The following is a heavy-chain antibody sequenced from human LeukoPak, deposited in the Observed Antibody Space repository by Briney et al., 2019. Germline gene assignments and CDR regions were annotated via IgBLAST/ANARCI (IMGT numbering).Heavy chain of an antibody. CDR2: IWYDGSNK. Sequence: PGGSLRLSCAASGFTFSSYGMHWVRQAPGKGLEWVAVIWYDGSNKYYADSVKGRFTISRDNSKNTLYLQMNSLRAEDTAVYYCARDGDYDFWSGYYRLGTDYWGQGTLVTVS. D-gene: IGHD3-3*01. V-gene: IGHV3-33*01. J-gene: IGHJ4*02. CDR1: GFTFSSYG. CDR3: ARDGDYDFWSGYYRLGTDY.